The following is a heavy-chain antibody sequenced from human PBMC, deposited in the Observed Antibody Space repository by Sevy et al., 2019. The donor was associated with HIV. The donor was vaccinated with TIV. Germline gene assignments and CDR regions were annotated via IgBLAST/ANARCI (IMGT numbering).Heavy chain of an antibody. CDR2: IRYDGSNK. D-gene: IGHD5-18*01. Sequence: GGSLRLSCAASGFTFSSYGMHWVRQAPGKGLEWVAFIRYDGSNKYYADSVKGRFTISRDNSKNTLYLQMNSQRAEDTDVYYCAKEYSYGYYFDYWGQGTLVTVSS. J-gene: IGHJ4*02. V-gene: IGHV3-30*02. CDR3: AKEYSYGYYFDY. CDR1: GFTFSSYG.